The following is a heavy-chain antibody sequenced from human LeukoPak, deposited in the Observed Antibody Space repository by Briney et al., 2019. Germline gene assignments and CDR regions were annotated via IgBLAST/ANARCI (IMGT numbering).Heavy chain of an antibody. CDR1: GGSISTYY. V-gene: IGHV4-59*01. Sequence: KPSETLSLTCTVSGGSISTYYWSWIRQPPGKVLEYIGYIYYSGNTNYNPSLKSRVTISVDTSKNQFSLKLSSVTAADTAVYYCARDTEYCSSTSCYASFDYWGQGTLVTVSS. D-gene: IGHD2-2*01. J-gene: IGHJ4*02. CDR2: IYYSGNT. CDR3: ARDTEYCSSTSCYASFDY.